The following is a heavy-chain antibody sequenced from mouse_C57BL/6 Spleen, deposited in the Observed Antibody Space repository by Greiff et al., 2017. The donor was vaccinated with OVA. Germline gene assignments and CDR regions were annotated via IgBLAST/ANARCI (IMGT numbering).Heavy chain of an antibody. V-gene: IGHV14-1*01. CDR1: GFNIKDYY. CDR3: TTSHSLRVFDY. CDR2: IAPEDGDT. J-gene: IGHJ2*01. Sequence: VQLQQSGAELVRPGASVKLSCTASGFNIKDYYMHWVKQRPEQGLEWIGRIAPEDGDTEYAPKFQGKATMTADTSSNTAYLQLSSLTSEDTAVYYCTTSHSLRVFDYWGQGTTLTVSS. D-gene: IGHD2-12*01.